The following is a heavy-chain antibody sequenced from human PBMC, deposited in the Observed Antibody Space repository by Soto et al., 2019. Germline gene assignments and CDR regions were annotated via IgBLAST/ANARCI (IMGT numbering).Heavy chain of an antibody. D-gene: IGHD3-3*01. Sequence: GGSLRLSCAASGFTFSDYYMSWIRQAPGKGLEWVSYISSSGSTIYYADSVKGRFTISRDNAKNSLYLQMNSLRAEDTAVYYCARDAHYDFWSARIAPDWGQGTLVTVSS. CDR1: GFTFSDYY. CDR2: ISSSGSTI. J-gene: IGHJ4*02. CDR3: ARDAHYDFWSARIAPD. V-gene: IGHV3-11*01.